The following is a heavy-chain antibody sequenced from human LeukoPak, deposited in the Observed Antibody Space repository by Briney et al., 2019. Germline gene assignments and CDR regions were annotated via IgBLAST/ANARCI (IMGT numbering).Heavy chain of an antibody. CDR1: GYTFTSYG. Sequence: ASVKVSCKASGYTFTSYGISWVRQAPGQGLEGMGWMSAYNGNTNYAQKLQGRVTMTTDTSTSTAYMELRSLGSDDTAVYCCARKREYYYGSGGKCVEYWGQGTLVTVSS. V-gene: IGHV1-18*01. CDR3: ARKREYYYGSGGKCVEY. CDR2: MSAYNGNT. J-gene: IGHJ4*02. D-gene: IGHD3-10*01.